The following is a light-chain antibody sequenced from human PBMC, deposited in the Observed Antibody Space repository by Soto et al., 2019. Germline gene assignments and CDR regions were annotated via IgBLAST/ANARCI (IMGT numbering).Light chain of an antibody. CDR2: KAS. Sequence: DIQMTQSPSTLSASVGDRVTITCRASQSISSWLAWYQQKPGKAPKLLIYKASSLESGVPSRISGSGSGTEFTLTISSLQPDDFATYYCQQYNSYGTFGQGTKVEI. V-gene: IGKV1-5*03. CDR3: QQYNSYGT. CDR1: QSISSW. J-gene: IGKJ1*01.